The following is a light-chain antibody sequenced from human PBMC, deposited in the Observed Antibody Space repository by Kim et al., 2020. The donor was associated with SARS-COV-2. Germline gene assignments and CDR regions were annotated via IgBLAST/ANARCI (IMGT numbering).Light chain of an antibody. CDR3: QQYYTTPRT. CDR2: WAS. J-gene: IGKJ1*01. CDR1: LNILYSSNNKNY. V-gene: IGKV4-1*01. Sequence: DIVMTQSPDSLAVSLGERATINCKSSLNILYSSNNKNYLAWYQQKPGQPPKLLIYWASTRESGVPDRFSGSGSGTDFTLTISSLQTEDVAVYYCQQYYTTPRTFGQGTKVDIK.